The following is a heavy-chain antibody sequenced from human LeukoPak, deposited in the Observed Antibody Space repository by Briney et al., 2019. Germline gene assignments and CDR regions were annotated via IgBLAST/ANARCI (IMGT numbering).Heavy chain of an antibody. CDR1: GYTFTSYD. D-gene: IGHD2-2*01. CDR2: MNPNSGNT. V-gene: IGHV1-8*01. Sequence: ASVKVSCKASGYTFTSYDINWVRQATGQGLEWMRWMNPNSGNTGYAQKFQGRVTMTRNTSISTAYMELSSLRSEDTAVYYCATRSLKVPAATMDVWGKGTTVTVSS. J-gene: IGHJ6*03. CDR3: ATRSLKVPAATMDV.